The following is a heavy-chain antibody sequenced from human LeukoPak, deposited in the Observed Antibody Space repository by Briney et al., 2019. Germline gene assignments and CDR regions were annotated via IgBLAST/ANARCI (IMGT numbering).Heavy chain of an antibody. CDR2: INPSGGST. V-gene: IGHV1-46*01. D-gene: IGHD3-22*01. CDR3: ARGTDSSGYYYSNYFDY. CDR1: GYTFTSYY. Sequence: GASVKVSCKASGYTFTSYYMHWVRQAPGQGLEWMGIINPSGGSTSYAQKFQGRVTMTRDTSTSTVYMELSSLRSEDTAVYYCARGTDSSGYYYSNYFDYWGQGALVTVSS. J-gene: IGHJ4*02.